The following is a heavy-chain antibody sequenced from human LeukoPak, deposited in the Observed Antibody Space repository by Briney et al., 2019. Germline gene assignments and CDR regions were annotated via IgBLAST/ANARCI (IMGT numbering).Heavy chain of an antibody. CDR3: AKRTSGSSWYSSDS. J-gene: IGHJ4*02. Sequence: PGGSLRLSCAGSGFTFTDYYMNWVRQAPGKGLEWVSTMSGDATSTYYADSVKGRFTISRDNSKTTLFLQMNSLRAEDTAVYYCAKRTSGSSWYSSDSWGQGTLVTVSS. CDR2: MSGDATST. V-gene: IGHV3-23*01. D-gene: IGHD6-13*01. CDR1: GFTFTDYY.